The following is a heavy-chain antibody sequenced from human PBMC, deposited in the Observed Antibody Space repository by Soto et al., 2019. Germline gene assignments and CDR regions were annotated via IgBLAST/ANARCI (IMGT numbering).Heavy chain of an antibody. Sequence: EVQLVESGGGLVQPGGSLRLSCAASGFTFRTYWLSWVRQVPGKGLEWVANINLDGSEKKSVDSVKGRFTISRDNARNSLYLQMSSLRAEDTALYYCARDGSTSWYSYDYHGMDVWGQGTRVTVSS. CDR3: ARDGSTSWYSYDYHGMDV. CDR1: GFTFRTYW. D-gene: IGHD5-18*01. J-gene: IGHJ6*02. CDR2: INLDGSEK. V-gene: IGHV3-7*05.